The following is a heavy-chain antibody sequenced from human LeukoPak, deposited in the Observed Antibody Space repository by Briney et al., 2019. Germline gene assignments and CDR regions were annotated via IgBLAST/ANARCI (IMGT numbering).Heavy chain of an antibody. Sequence: SGRSLSLSCAASGFTFSTYGMHWVRQAPGKGLEWVALIWYDGGNNYYADSVKGRFTISRDNPKNTLYLQMNSLRAEDTAVYYCAKGKYSSGGVPDYWGQGTLVTVSS. CDR2: IWYDGGNN. V-gene: IGHV3-33*06. CDR3: AKGKYSSGGVPDY. CDR1: GFTFSTYG. D-gene: IGHD6-19*01. J-gene: IGHJ4*02.